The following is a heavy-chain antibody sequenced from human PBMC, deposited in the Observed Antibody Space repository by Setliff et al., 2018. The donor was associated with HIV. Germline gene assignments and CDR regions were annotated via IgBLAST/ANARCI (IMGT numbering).Heavy chain of an antibody. D-gene: IGHD3-10*01. CDR1: GYTFTKYG. V-gene: IGHV1-18*01. CDR2: ISAYNGNT. CDR3: ARNFGLSPSGKYYYYYGMDI. J-gene: IGHJ6*02. Sequence: ASVKVSCKASGYTFTKYGISWVRQAPGQGLEWMGWISAYNGNTYYAQKFQGRVTMTRDTSINAAYMELRSLRSDDTAVYYCARNFGLSPSGKYYYYYGMDIWGQGTTVTVSS.